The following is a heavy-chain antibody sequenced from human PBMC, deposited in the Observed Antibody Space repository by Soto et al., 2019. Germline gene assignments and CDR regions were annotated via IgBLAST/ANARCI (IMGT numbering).Heavy chain of an antibody. CDR2: ISAYDGNT. CDR1: GYTFTSYA. D-gene: IGHD3-22*01. J-gene: IGHJ6*02. Sequence: QAQLVQSGAEVKKPGASVKVSCKASGYTFTSYAINWVRQAPGQGLEWLGWISAYDGNTKYAQILQGRVSMTTATYTKTAYMELRSLRSDDTAMYYCARGGYYDSSGSRNYYYYGMNVWGQGTTVTVSS. V-gene: IGHV1-18*01. CDR3: ARGGYYDSSGSRNYYYYGMNV.